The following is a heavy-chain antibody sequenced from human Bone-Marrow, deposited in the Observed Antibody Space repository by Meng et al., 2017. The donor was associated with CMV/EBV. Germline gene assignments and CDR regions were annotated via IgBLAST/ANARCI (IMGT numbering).Heavy chain of an antibody. D-gene: IGHD3-10*01. Sequence: GSLRLSCTVPGGSISSYYWSWIRQPPGKGLEWIGYIYYSGSTNYNPSLKSRVTMSVDTSKNQFSLKLTSVTAADTAVYYCARQPPGSAAFDIWGQGTMVTVSS. J-gene: IGHJ3*02. V-gene: IGHV4-59*01. CDR2: IYYSGST. CDR3: ARQPPGSAAFDI. CDR1: GGSISSYY.